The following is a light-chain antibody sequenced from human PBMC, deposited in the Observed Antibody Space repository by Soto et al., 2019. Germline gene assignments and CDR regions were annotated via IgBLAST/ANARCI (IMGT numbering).Light chain of an antibody. Sequence: EIVLTQSPATLSLSPGERATLSCRASQSVSNNLAWYQQKPGQAPRLLIYDASNRATGIPARFSGSGSGTDFTLTISWLEPEDFAVYYCQRGDTFGQGTRLE. CDR1: QSVSNN. CDR2: DAS. CDR3: QRGDT. V-gene: IGKV3-11*01. J-gene: IGKJ5*01.